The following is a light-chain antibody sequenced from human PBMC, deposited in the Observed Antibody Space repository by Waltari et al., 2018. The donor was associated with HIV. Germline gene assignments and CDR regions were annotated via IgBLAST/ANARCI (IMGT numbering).Light chain of an antibody. Sequence: QSALTQPASVSGSPGQSITISCTGTSSDTGNYNLVSWYQLYPGKAPKLIIYEDTKRPSGVSKRFSGSKSADTASLTISGLQAEDEADYYCCAYAGGLEFGGGTKLTVL. CDR3: CAYAGGLE. CDR2: EDT. J-gene: IGLJ2*01. V-gene: IGLV2-23*01. CDR1: SSDTGNYNL.